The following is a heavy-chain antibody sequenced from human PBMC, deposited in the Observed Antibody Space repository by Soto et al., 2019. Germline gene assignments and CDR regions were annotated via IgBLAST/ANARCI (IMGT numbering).Heavy chain of an antibody. V-gene: IGHV1-3*01. J-gene: IGHJ6*02. CDR1: GYTFTSYA. CDR2: INAGNGNT. CDR3: AATLLLRDFGSDYYGMDV. Sequence: ASVKVSCKASGYTFTSYAMHWVRQAPGQRLEWMGWINAGNGNTKYSQKFQGRVTITRDTSASTAYMELSSLRSEDTAVYYCAATLLLRDFGSDYYGMDVWGQGTTVTVSS. D-gene: IGHD3-9*01.